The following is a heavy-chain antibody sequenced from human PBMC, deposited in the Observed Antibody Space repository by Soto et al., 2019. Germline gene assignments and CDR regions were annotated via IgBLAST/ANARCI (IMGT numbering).Heavy chain of an antibody. Sequence: LXLSCAASVFTFSSYVMHWVRQAPCKGLEWVAVISYDGSNKYYADSVKGRFTISRDNSKNTLYLQMNSLRAEDTAVYYCAKGGSEQWLGYYYYYGMDVWGQGTTVTVSS. CDR2: ISYDGSNK. V-gene: IGHV3-30*18. CDR1: VFTFSSYV. J-gene: IGHJ6*02. D-gene: IGHD6-19*01. CDR3: AKGGSEQWLGYYYYYGMDV.